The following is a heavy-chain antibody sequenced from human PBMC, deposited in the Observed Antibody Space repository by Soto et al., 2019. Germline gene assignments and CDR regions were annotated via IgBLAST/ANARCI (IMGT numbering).Heavy chain of an antibody. V-gene: IGHV4-31*03. CDR3: ARGITIFGVVYFAY. Sequence: SETVSLTCSVSGGSITSGGYYWSWIRQHPGKGLEWIGYIYYSGSTYYNPSLKSRVTISVDTSKNQFSLNLSSVTAAATAVYYCARGITIFGVVYFAYWGQGTLVTVSS. CDR1: GGSITSGGYY. D-gene: IGHD3-3*01. J-gene: IGHJ4*02. CDR2: IYYSGST.